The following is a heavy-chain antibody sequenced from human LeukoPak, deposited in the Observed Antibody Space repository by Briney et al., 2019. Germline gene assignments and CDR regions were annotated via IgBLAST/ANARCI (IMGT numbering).Heavy chain of an antibody. J-gene: IGHJ4*02. CDR3: AKDKVLWFGESFDY. D-gene: IGHD3-10*01. CDR1: GFTFDDYA. Sequence: PGGSLRLSCAASGFTFDDYAMHWVRQAPGKGLEWVSLISGEGGRTYYADSVKGRFTISRDNSKNFLYLQMNSLRTEDTALYYCAKDKVLWFGESFDYWGQGTLVTVSS. CDR2: ISGEGGRT. V-gene: IGHV3-43*02.